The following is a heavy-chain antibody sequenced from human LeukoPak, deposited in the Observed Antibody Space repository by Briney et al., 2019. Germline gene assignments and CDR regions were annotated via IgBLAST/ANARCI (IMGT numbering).Heavy chain of an antibody. V-gene: IGHV3-23*01. D-gene: IGHD2-2*01. CDR2: ISGSGGTT. J-gene: IGHJ4*02. Sequence: PGXXLRLSCAASGFTFRSYAMSWVRQAPGKGMEWVSAISGSGGTTYYADSVKGRFTISRDNSKNTLYVQMNSLRAEDTAVYYCTRLGYCSSTSCLDYWGQGTLVTVSS. CDR1: GFTFRSYA. CDR3: TRLGYCSSTSCLDY.